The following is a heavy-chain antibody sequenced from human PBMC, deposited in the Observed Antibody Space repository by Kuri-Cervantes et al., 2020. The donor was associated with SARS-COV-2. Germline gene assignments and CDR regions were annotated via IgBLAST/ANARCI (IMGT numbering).Heavy chain of an antibody. Sequence: LRLSCTVSGGSISSGDYYWSWIRQPPGKGLEWIGYIYYSGSTYYNPSLKSRVTISVDTSKNQFSLKLSSVTAADTAVYYCARQFDYDFWSGYSAIRDYWGQGTLVTVSS. CDR2: IYYSGST. CDR3: ARQFDYDFWSGYSAIRDY. CDR1: GGSISSGDYY. J-gene: IGHJ4*02. D-gene: IGHD3-3*01. V-gene: IGHV4-30-4*08.